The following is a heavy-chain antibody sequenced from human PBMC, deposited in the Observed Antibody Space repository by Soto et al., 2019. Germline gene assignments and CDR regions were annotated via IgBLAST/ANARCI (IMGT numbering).Heavy chain of an antibody. CDR2: ISGSGGST. CDR3: AKDFPSIYDRLTGCSVY. Sequence: GGSLRLSCAASGFTFSSYAMSWVRQAPGKGLEWVSAISGSGGSTYYADSVKGRFTISRDNSKNTLYLQMNSLRAEDTAVYYCAKDFPSIYDRLTGCSVYWGQGTLVTVSS. CDR1: GFTFSSYA. D-gene: IGHD3-9*01. V-gene: IGHV3-23*01. J-gene: IGHJ4*02.